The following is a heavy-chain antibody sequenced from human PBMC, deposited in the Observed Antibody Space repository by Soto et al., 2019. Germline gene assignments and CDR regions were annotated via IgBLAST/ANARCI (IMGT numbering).Heavy chain of an antibody. CDR2: ITPYNGNT. J-gene: IGHJ4*02. V-gene: IGHV1-18*01. CDR1: NYTFITYG. CDR3: ARDTSFYFDY. Sequence: SGAEVKKPGASVKVSCTASNYTFITYGITWVRQAPGQGLEWVGWITPYNGNTNYGQNFQGRVTMTADTSTSTAYMELRSLTTDDTAVYYCARDTSFYFDYWGQGTRVTVSS. D-gene: IGHD2-2*01.